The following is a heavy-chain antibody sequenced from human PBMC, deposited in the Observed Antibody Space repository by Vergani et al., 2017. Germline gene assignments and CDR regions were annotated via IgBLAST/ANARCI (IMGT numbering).Heavy chain of an antibody. D-gene: IGHD2-2*01. J-gene: IGHJ5*02. CDR3: ARDPNCRTSCYEGLFDP. V-gene: IGHV3-30-3*01. CDR1: GFTFSSYA. Sequence: QVQLVESGGGVVQPGRSLRLSCAASGFTFSSYAMHWVRQAPGKGLEWGAVISYDGSNKYYADSVKGRFTISRDNSKTTLYLQMNSLRAEDTAVYYCARDPNCRTSCYEGLFDPWGQGTLVTVSS. CDR2: ISYDGSNK.